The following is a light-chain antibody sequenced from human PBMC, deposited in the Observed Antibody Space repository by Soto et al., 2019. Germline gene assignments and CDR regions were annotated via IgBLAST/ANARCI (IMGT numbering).Light chain of an antibody. CDR1: QTLYNN. J-gene: IGKJ4*01. CDR2: GAS. V-gene: IGKV3-15*01. CDR3: QQYSDWPLT. Sequence: EIVMTQSPATLSVSPGVRATLSCRASQTLYNNLAWYQQKLGHAPRLLIYGASARATDIPARFSGSGSVTEFTLTISVLQSEDVAIYYCQQYSDWPLTFGGGDKVEIK.